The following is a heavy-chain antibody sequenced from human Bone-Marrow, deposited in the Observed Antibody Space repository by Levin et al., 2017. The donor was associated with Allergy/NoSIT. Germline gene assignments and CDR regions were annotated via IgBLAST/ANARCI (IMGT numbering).Heavy chain of an antibody. CDR2: INAGNGIT. J-gene: IGHJ3*02. Sequence: ASVKVSCKGSGYTFTTYAIHWVRQAPGQRLEWMGWINAGNGITHYSENFQGRVTITRDTSASTAYMELSSLRSEDTAVYYCARAIAGALDIWGQGTMVTVSS. V-gene: IGHV1-3*01. CDR3: ARAIAGALDI. CDR1: GYTFTTYA. D-gene: IGHD6-13*01.